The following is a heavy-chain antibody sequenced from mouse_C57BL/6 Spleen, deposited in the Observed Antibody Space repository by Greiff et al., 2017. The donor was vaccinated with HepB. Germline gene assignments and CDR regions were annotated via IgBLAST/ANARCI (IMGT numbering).Heavy chain of an antibody. CDR1: GYTFTSYW. Sequence: VQLQQPGAELVKPGASVKLSCKASGYTFTSYWMHWVKQRPGQGLEWIGMIHPNSGSTNYNEKFKSKATLTVDKSSSTAYMQLSSLTSEDSAVYYCARSGYLYAMDYWGQGTSVTVSS. D-gene: IGHD3-1*01. J-gene: IGHJ4*01. CDR2: IHPNSGST. CDR3: ARSGYLYAMDY. V-gene: IGHV1-64*01.